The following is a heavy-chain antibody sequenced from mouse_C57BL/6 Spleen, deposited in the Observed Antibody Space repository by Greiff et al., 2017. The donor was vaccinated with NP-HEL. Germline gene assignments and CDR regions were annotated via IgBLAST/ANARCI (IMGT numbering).Heavy chain of an antibody. CDR1: GYTFTSYG. D-gene: IGHD1-1*01. J-gene: IGHJ1*03. V-gene: IGHV1-81*01. CDR3: ARSRGSTPWYFDV. Sequence: QVQLQQSGAELARPGASVKLSCKASGYTFTSYGISWVKQRTGQGLEWIGEIYPRSGNTYYNEKFKGKATLTADKSSSTAYMELRGLTSEDSAVYFCARSRGSTPWYFDVWGTGTTVTVSS. CDR2: IYPRSGNT.